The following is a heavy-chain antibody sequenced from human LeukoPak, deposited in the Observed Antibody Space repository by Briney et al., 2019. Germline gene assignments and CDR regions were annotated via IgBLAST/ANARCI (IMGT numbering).Heavy chain of an antibody. CDR2: IKTDGSST. V-gene: IGHV3-74*01. CDR1: GFTSSDYW. CDR3: GWGSGSRKDY. Sequence: GGSVRLSCAASGFTSSDYWMHWVRQAPGKGLVWVSRIKTDGSSTSYADSVKGRFTISRDNAKNTLYLQMNSLRVEDTAVYYCGWGSGSRKDYWGQGTLVTVSS. D-gene: IGHD3-10*01. J-gene: IGHJ4*02.